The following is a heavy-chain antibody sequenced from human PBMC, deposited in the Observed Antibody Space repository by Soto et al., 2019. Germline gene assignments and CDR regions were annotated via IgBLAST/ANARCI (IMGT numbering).Heavy chain of an antibody. CDR1: GYTFTAYH. CDR2: INPKFGDT. J-gene: IGHJ6*02. V-gene: IGHV1-2*02. CDR3: ARNMDYYYGRGSGNGHGV. D-gene: IGHD3-10*02. Sequence: QVQLVQSGAEVKEPGDSVRVSCEASGYTFTAYHIHWVRQAPGQGLEWMGWINPKFGDTTYAQDFQGRDSMTRDMSISTVYMELSRLTSDDTAIYYCARNMDYYYGRGSGNGHGVWGQGTTVIVFS.